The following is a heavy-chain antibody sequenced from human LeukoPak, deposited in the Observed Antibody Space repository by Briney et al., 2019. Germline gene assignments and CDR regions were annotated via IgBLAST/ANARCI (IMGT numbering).Heavy chain of an antibody. CDR2: MNPKSGNT. D-gene: IGHD1-26*01. CDR3: ARVGREDSGYSWFDP. J-gene: IGHJ5*02. V-gene: IGHV1-8*03. Sequence: GASVKVSCEASGYTFTSYDINWVRQATGQGLEWMGWMNPKSGNTGYAQKFQGRVTITRNTSISTAYMELSSLRSEDTAVYYCARVGREDSGYSWFDPWGQGTLVTVSS. CDR1: GYTFTSYD.